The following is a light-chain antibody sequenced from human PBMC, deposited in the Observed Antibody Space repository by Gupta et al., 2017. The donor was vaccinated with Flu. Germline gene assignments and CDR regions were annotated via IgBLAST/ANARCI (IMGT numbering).Light chain of an antibody. V-gene: IGLV1-51*02. J-gene: IGLJ2*01. CDR2: END. Sequence: SVLTQPPSGSSAPGQKVTISCSGGSSNIGNNSVTWYQQLPGTAPKLVIYENDKRPSGIPDRFSGSKSGTSATLDITGLQTGDEADYYCVSWDSSLSAEVFDGGTKVTVL. CDR1: SSNIGNNS. CDR3: VSWDSSLSAEV.